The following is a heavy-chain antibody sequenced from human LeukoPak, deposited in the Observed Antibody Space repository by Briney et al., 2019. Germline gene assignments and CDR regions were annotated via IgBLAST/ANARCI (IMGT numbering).Heavy chain of an antibody. J-gene: IGHJ4*02. D-gene: IGHD6-19*01. CDR2: MNPNSGNT. V-gene: IGHV1-8*01. Sequence: ASVKVSCKASGYTFTSCDINWVRQATGQALEWMGWMNPNSGNTGYGQSCQGRITMTRDISIGTAYMELSNLTSEDTAIYYCTRGSSGRRDNWGEGTLVTVSA. CDR3: TRGSSGRRDN. CDR1: GYTFTSCD.